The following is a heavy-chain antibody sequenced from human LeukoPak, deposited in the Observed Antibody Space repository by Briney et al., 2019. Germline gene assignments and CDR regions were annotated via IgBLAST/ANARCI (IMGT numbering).Heavy chain of an antibody. J-gene: IGHJ2*01. V-gene: IGHV4-61*01. CDR1: GGSVSSSSYY. D-gene: IGHD4-11*01. Sequence: SETLSLTCTVSGGSVSSSSYYWSWIRQPPGKGLEWIGYIYYSGSTNYNPSLKSRVTISVDTSKNQFSLKLSSVTAADTAVYYCARETTPYWYFDLWGRGTLVTVSS. CDR2: IYYSGST. CDR3: ARETTPYWYFDL.